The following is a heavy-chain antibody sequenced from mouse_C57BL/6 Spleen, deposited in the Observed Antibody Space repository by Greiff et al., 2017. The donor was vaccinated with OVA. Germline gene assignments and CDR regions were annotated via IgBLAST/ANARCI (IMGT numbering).Heavy chain of an antibody. CDR1: GYTFTDYY. CDR2: INPYNGGP. Sequence: VQLQQSGPVLVKPGASVKMSCKASGYTFTDYYMNWVKQSHGKSLEWIGVINPYNGGPSYNQKFKGKATLTVDKSSSTAYMELNSLTSEDSAVYYCARAYGSLYYFDYWGQGTTLTVSS. D-gene: IGHD1-1*01. J-gene: IGHJ2*01. V-gene: IGHV1-19*01. CDR3: ARAYGSLYYFDY.